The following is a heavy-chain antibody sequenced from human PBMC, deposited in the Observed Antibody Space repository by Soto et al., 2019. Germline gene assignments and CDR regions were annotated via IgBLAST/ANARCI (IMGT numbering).Heavy chain of an antibody. Sequence: QVQLVQSGAEVKKPGSSVKISCRAPGDSFNNFALSWVRQAPGLGLEWMGGIIPIFATPTYAPKFQDRVTFTADESTTTAYMELSTLRSDDTAVYYCARHLGADFRNWSFDLWGRGTLVTVSS. CDR2: IIPIFATP. J-gene: IGHJ2*01. V-gene: IGHV1-69*12. CDR3: ARHLGADFRNWSFDL. CDR1: GDSFNNFA. D-gene: IGHD4-4*01.